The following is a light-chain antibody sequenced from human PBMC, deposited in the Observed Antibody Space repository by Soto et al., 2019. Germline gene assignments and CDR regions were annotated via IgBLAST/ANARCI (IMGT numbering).Light chain of an antibody. J-gene: IGKJ3*01. CDR2: AAS. CDR3: QQVLRPPLT. V-gene: IGKV1-39*01. CDR1: QTIGNY. Sequence: DIQMTQAPSSLPASVGDRVTITCRASQTIGNYLNWYQQRPGKAPNLLISAASTLQSGVPSRFSGSGSGTDFTLTISSLQPEDFATYYCQQVLRPPLTFGPGTKVDIK.